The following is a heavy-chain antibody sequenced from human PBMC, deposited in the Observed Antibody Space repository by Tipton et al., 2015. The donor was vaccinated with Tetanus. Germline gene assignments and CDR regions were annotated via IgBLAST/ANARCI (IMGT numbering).Heavy chain of an antibody. J-gene: IGHJ3*02. CDR3: AKDLRQLVRVDAFDT. CDR1: GFTFDDYA. Sequence: SLRLSCAASGFTFDDYAMHWVRQAPGKGLEWVSSIGWNSGGIAYADSVKGRFTISRDNSKNTLFLHMNSLRVEDTAVYFCAKDLRQLVRVDAFDTWGQGTLVTVSS. D-gene: IGHD6-6*01. CDR2: IGWNSGGI. V-gene: IGHV3-9*01.